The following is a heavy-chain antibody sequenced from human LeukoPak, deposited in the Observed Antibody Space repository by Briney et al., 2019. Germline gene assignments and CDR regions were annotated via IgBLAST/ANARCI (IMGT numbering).Heavy chain of an antibody. J-gene: IGHJ5*02. CDR2: VTSDGSRT. D-gene: IGHD3-10*01. CDR3: ARDALWFGELLHGDVYNWFDP. Sequence: MPGGSLRLSCAVSGFTFSDYYMNWIRQAPGKGLEWVSYVTSDGSRTKYADSVKGRFTVSRDNAKESLYLQMNSLRAEDTAVYYCARDALWFGELLHGDVYNWFDPWGQGTLVTVSS. CDR1: GFTFSDYY. V-gene: IGHV3-11*01.